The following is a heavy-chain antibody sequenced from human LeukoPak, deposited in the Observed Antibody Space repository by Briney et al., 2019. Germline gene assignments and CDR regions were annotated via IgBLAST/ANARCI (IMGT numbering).Heavy chain of an antibody. J-gene: IGHJ5*02. CDR2: IYYSGST. CDR3: ARIYDSMDWFDP. Sequence: SETLSLTCTGSGGSLSSYYWSWIRQPPGKGLEGIGYIYYSGSTNYNPSLKSGGTISVDTSKNQFSLKLSSVTAADTAVYYCARIYDSMDWFDPWGQGTLVTVSS. CDR1: GGSLSSYY. V-gene: IGHV4-59*01. D-gene: IGHD3-16*01.